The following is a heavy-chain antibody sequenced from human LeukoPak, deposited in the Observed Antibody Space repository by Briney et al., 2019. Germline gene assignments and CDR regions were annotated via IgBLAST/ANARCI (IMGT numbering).Heavy chain of an antibody. CDR3: ARVKRSAAQYNWFDP. CDR1: GYSISSGYY. Sequence: SETLSLTCTVSGYSISSGYYWSWIRQPAGQGLEWIGRIYTSGSTNYNPSLKSRVTMSVDTSKNQFSLKLSSVTAADTAVYYCARVKRSAAQYNWFDPWGQGTLVTVSS. CDR2: IYTSGST. J-gene: IGHJ5*02. D-gene: IGHD3-10*01. V-gene: IGHV4-4*07.